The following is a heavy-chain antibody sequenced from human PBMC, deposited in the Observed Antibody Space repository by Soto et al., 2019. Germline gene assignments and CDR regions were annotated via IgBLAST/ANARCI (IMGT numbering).Heavy chain of an antibody. Sequence: PSETLSLTCAVYGGSFSGYYWSWIRQTPGKGLEWIGEINHSGNTNSNPSLKSRVTMLVDTSKNQFSLKLSSVTAADTAVYYCARGVSMIVEVQRDAPDKYYFGSWAQGTLVTVSS. CDR1: GGSFSGYY. V-gene: IGHV4-34*01. J-gene: IGHJ4*02. D-gene: IGHD2-21*01. CDR2: INHSGNT. CDR3: ARGVSMIVEVQRDAPDKYYFGS.